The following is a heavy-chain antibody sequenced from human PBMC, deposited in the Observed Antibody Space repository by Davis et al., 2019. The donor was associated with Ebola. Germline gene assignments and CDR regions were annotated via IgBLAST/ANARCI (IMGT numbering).Heavy chain of an antibody. D-gene: IGHD2-8*01. V-gene: IGHV4-59*08. CDR3: AAPGRHCPNGVSYYNPSLKGRVTISVGTSKNQFSLKLSSVTAADTAVYYCARQGRYCTNGVCYYNWFDP. J-gene: IGHJ5*02. Sequence: SETLSLTCTVSGGSISSYYWSWIRQPPGKGLEWIGYIYYSGSTNSNPSLKSRVTITVATSKNQFSLTLSSMTAAAPARHALAAPGRHCPNGVSYYNPSLKGRVTISVGTSKNQFSLKLSSVTAADTAVYYCARQGRYCTNGVCYYNWFDPWGQGTLVTVSS. CDR2: IYYSGST. CDR1: GGSISSYY.